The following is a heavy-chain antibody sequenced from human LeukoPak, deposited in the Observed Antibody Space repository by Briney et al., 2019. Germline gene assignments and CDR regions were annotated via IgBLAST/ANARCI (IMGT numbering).Heavy chain of an antibody. J-gene: IGHJ4*02. D-gene: IGHD4-23*01. V-gene: IGHV4-39*01. CDR2: IHYSGST. CDR1: SGSVTSASHY. Sequence: SETLSLTCTVSSGSVTSASHYWAWIRQPPGKGLEWIGSIHYSGSTYYSPSLKTRLTISGDTSKSQFSLKLTFVTAADTAVYYCTTHHDYGDKIDYWGQGTLVTVSS. CDR3: TTHHDYGDKIDY.